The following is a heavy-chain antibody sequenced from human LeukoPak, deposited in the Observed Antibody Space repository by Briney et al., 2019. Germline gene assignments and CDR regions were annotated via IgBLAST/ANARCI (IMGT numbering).Heavy chain of an antibody. V-gene: IGHV3-30-3*01. Sequence: GRSLRLSCAASGFTFSSYAMHWVRQAPGKGLEWVAVISYDGSNKYYADSVKGRFTISRDNSKNTLYLQMNSLRAEDTAVYYCARERDYYDSSGYYVPPDAFDIWGQGTMVTVSS. CDR3: ARERDYYDSSGYYVPPDAFDI. D-gene: IGHD3-22*01. CDR1: GFTFSSYA. CDR2: ISYDGSNK. J-gene: IGHJ3*02.